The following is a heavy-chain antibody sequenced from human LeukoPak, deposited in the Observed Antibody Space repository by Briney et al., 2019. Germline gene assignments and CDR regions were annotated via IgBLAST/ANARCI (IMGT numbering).Heavy chain of an antibody. CDR3: AARVAVAGRSFDY. D-gene: IGHD6-19*01. J-gene: IGHJ4*02. CDR1: GVTFSSYA. CDR2: ISGSGGST. Sequence: PGGALRLSCAASGVTFSSYAMGWVRQAPGKGLEWVSAISGSGGSTYYADSVKGRFTISRDNSKNTLYLQMNSLRAEDTAVYYCAARVAVAGRSFDYWGQGTLVTVSS. V-gene: IGHV3-23*01.